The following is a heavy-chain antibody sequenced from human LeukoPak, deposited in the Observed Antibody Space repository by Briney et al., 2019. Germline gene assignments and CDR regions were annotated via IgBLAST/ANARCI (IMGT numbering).Heavy chain of an antibody. J-gene: IGHJ5*02. D-gene: IGHD3-10*01. CDR3: ARVELLLNWIDP. CDR1: GYTFIGYY. Sequence: ASVKVSCKASGYTFIGYYMHWVRQAPGQGLEWMGWINPNTGGANYAQKFQGRVTMTRDTSISTAYMELSRLRSDDTAVYYCARVELLLNWIDPWGQGTLVTVSS. CDR2: INPNTGGA. V-gene: IGHV1-2*02.